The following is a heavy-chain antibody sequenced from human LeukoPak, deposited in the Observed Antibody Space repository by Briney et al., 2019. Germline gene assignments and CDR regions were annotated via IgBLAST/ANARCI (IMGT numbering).Heavy chain of an antibody. CDR1: GGPFSGYY. CDR3: ARDSKLLGRASLDAFDI. Sequence: SETLSLTCAVYGGPFSGYYWSWIRQPPGKGLEWIGEINHSGSTNYNPSLKSRVTISVDTSKNQFSLKLSSVTAADTAVYYCARDSKLLGRASLDAFDIWGQGTMVTVSS. CDR2: INHSGST. J-gene: IGHJ3*02. D-gene: IGHD2-15*01. V-gene: IGHV4-34*01.